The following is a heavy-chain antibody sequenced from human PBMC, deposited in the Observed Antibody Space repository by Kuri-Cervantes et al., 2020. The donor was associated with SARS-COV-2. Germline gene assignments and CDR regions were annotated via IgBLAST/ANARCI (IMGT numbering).Heavy chain of an antibody. D-gene: IGHD2-2*01. CDR1: LYSISSGYY. V-gene: IGHV4-38-2*01. CDR3: SRSRVPAAAAL. CDR2: IFHSGTT. J-gene: IGHJ3*01. Sequence: SETLSLTCAVSLYSISSGYYWDWIRQSPGKGPEWIGSIFHSGTTYYNPSLRSRVYISLDTSKNQFFLNVTSVTAADTAVYYCSRSRVPAAAALWGQGTMVTVS.